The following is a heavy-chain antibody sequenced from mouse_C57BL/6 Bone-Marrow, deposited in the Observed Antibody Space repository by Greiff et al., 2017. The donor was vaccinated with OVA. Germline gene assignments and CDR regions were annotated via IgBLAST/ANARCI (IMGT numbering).Heavy chain of an antibody. Sequence: VQLQQSGAELVRPGASVKLSCTASGFNIKDDYMHWVKQRPEQGLEWIGWIDPENGDTEYASKFQGKATITADTSSNTAYLQLSSLTSEDAAVYYCATVVTRVYYAMDDWGQGTSVTVSS. CDR1: GFNIKDDY. V-gene: IGHV14-4*01. J-gene: IGHJ4*01. D-gene: IGHD2-2*01. CDR3: ATVVTRVYYAMDD. CDR2: IDPENGDT.